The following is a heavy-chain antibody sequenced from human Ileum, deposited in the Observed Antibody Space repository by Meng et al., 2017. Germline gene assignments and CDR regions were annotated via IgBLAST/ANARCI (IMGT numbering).Heavy chain of an antibody. J-gene: IGHJ4*02. V-gene: IGHV4-4*03. CDR3: ARGIGDIRVGFDY. CDR2: IFHGGTT. CDR1: GDSISSGNW. D-gene: IGHD5-12*01. Sequence: QGQMQESGPGLVKPPGTLSLTCAVSGDSISSGNWWNWVRQSPGKGLEWIGEIFHGGTTNYNPSLKNRVTLLMDKSKNQFSLQLTSVTAADTAVFYCARGIGDIRVGFDYWGQGILVTVSS.